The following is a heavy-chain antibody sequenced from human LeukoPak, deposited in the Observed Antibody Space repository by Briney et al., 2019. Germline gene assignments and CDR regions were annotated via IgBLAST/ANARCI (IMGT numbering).Heavy chain of an antibody. CDR3: ASQYCSSTSCKHYFDY. D-gene: IGHD2-2*01. CDR2: INHSGST. Sequence: SETLSLTCAVYGGSFSGYYWSWIRQPPGKGLERIGEINHSGSTNYNPSLKSRVTISVDTSKNQFSLKLSSVTAADTAVYYCASQYCSSTSCKHYFDYWGQGTQVTVSS. CDR1: GGSFSGYY. J-gene: IGHJ4*02. V-gene: IGHV4-34*01.